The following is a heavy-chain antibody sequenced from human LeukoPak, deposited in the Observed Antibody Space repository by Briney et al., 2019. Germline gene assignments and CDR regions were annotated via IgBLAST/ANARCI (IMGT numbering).Heavy chain of an antibody. Sequence: GGSLRLSCAASGFTFSRSAMSWVRQAPGKGLDWVSSISGSGGSTYYADSVKGRFTISRDNSKNTLYLQINSLRAEDTAVYYCGGVPTAISYDCMDVWGKGTTVTVSS. J-gene: IGHJ6*03. V-gene: IGHV3-23*01. CDR3: GGVPTAISYDCMDV. CDR2: ISGSGGST. CDR1: GFTFSRSA. D-gene: IGHD2-2*01.